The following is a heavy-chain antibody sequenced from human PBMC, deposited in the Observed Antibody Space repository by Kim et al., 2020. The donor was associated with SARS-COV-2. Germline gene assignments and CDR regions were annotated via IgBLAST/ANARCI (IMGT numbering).Heavy chain of an antibody. CDR1: GFIVSSSY. D-gene: IGHD1-1*01. CDR3: ARNLGGTTGNY. V-gene: IGHV3-53*01. CDR2: IYGGGST. Sequence: GGSLRLSCAASGFIVSSSYMSWVRQAPGKGLEWVSAIYGGGSTSYADPVKGRFTISRDNSENTVYLQMNTLRAEDTAVYFCARNLGGTTGNYWGQGTLVAVSS. J-gene: IGHJ4*02.